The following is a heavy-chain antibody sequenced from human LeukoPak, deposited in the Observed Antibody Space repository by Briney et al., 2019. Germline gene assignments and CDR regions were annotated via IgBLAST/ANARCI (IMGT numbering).Heavy chain of an antibody. CDR2: ISGSGGST. Sequence: GGSLRLSCAASGFTFSSYAMSWVRQAPGKGLEWVSAISGSGGSTYYADSVKGRFTISRDNSKNTLYLQMNSLRAEDTAVYYCARDRVPAYCGGDCSHYYYYGMDVWGQGTTVTVSS. CDR3: ARDRVPAYCGGDCSHYYYYGMDV. D-gene: IGHD2-21*02. J-gene: IGHJ6*02. V-gene: IGHV3-23*01. CDR1: GFTFSSYA.